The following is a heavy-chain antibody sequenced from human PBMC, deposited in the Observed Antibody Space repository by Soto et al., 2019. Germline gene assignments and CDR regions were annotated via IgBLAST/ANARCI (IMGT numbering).Heavy chain of an antibody. D-gene: IGHD3-3*01. CDR1: GGSFSGYY. Sequence: ETLSLTCAVYGGSFSGYYWSWIRQPPGKGLEWIGEINHSGSTNYNPSLKSRVTISVDTSKNQFSLKLSSVTAADTAVYYCARGGLMYYDFWSGYYTGPGWFDPWGQGTLVTVSS. CDR3: ARGGLMYYDFWSGYYTGPGWFDP. J-gene: IGHJ5*02. V-gene: IGHV4-34*01. CDR2: INHSGST.